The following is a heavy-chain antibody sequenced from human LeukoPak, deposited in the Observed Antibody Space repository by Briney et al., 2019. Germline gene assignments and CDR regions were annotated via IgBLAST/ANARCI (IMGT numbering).Heavy chain of an antibody. CDR1: GGTFSSYA. V-gene: IGHV1-69*13. Sequence: SVKVSCKASGGTFSSYAISWVRQAPGQGLEWMGGIIPIFGTANYAQKFQGRVTITADESTSTAYMELSSLRSEDTAVYYCASSSSCSGGSCAFDYWGQGTLVTVSS. CDR3: ASSSSCSGGSCAFDY. D-gene: IGHD2-15*01. J-gene: IGHJ4*02. CDR2: IIPIFGTA.